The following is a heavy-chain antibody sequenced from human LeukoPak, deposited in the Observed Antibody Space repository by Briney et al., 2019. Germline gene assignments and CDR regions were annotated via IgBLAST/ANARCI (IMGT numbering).Heavy chain of an antibody. V-gene: IGHV5-51*01. D-gene: IGHD6-13*01. CDR3: ARVGVAAAGTYTYEFDY. J-gene: IGHJ4*02. CDR1: GYSFTSYW. Sequence: GESLKISCKGSGYSFTSYWIGWVRQMPGKGLEWMGIIYPGDSDTRYSPSFQGQVTISADKSISTAYLQWSSLKASDTAMYYCARVGVAAAGTYTYEFDYWGQGTLVTVSS. CDR2: IYPGDSDT.